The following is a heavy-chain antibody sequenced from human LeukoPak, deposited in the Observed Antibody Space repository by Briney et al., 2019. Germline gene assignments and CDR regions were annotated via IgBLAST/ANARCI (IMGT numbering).Heavy chain of an antibody. CDR3: ARDPIQSCSSTSCYGYYFDY. Sequence: PGGSLRLSCAASGFTFSSYSMNWVRQAPGKGLEWVSSFSSSSSYIYYADSVKGRFTISRDNAKNSLYLQMNSLRAEDTAVYYCARDPIQSCSSTSCYGYYFDYWGQGTLVTVSS. J-gene: IGHJ4*02. V-gene: IGHV3-21*01. D-gene: IGHD2-2*01. CDR1: GFTFSSYS. CDR2: FSSSSSYI.